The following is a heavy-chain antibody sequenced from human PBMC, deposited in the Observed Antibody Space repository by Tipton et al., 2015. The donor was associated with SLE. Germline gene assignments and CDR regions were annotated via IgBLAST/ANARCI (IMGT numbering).Heavy chain of an antibody. Sequence: QLVQSGGGLVQPGGSLRLSCAASGFTFSSYEMNWVCQAPGKGLEWVSYMSSSGSTIYYADSVKGRFTISRDNAKNSLYLQMNSLRAEDTAVYYCASHQKEDEYFQHWGQGTLVTVSS. CDR3: ASHQKEDEYFQH. J-gene: IGHJ1*01. CDR1: GFTFSSYE. V-gene: IGHV3-48*03. CDR2: MSSSGSTI.